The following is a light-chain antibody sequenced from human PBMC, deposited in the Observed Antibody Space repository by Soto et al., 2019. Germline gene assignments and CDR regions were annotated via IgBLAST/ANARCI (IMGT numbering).Light chain of an antibody. Sequence: DIPMTQSPSTLSASVGDRVTITCRASRSINRWVAWYQQKSGKAPTLLIYDASGLESGAPSKFSGSGSGTEFTLTISSLQTEDFATYYCQQYHSYPYTFGQGTKLEIK. CDR2: DAS. V-gene: IGKV1-5*01. CDR1: RSINRW. J-gene: IGKJ2*01. CDR3: QQYHSYPYT.